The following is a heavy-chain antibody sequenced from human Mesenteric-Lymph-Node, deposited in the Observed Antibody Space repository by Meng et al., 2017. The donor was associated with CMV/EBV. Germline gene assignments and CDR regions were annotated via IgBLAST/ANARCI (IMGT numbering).Heavy chain of an antibody. CDR1: GGSVSSGDYY. CDR3: ARVPSRSSFYYYYGMDV. V-gene: IGHV4-30-4*08. Sequence: LRLSCTVSGGSVSSGDYYWSWIRQPPGKGLEWIGYIYYSGSTYYNASLKSRVTISVDTSKNQLSLYLSSVTAADTAVYYCARVPSRSSFYYYYGMDVWGQGTTVTVSS. D-gene: IGHD1-26*01. CDR2: IYYSGST. J-gene: IGHJ6*02.